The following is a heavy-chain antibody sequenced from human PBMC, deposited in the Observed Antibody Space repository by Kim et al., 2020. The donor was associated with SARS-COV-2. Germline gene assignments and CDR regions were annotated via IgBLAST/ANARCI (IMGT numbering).Heavy chain of an antibody. CDR3: ARGRTMVRGVIPNWFDP. J-gene: IGHJ5*02. Sequence: SETLSLTCAVYGGSFSGYYWSWIRQPPGKGLEWIGEINHSGSTNYNPSLKSRVTISVDTSKNQFSLKLSSVTAADTAVYYCARGRTMVRGVIPNWFDPWGQGTLVTVSS. D-gene: IGHD3-10*01. CDR2: INHSGST. V-gene: IGHV4-34*01. CDR1: GGSFSGYY.